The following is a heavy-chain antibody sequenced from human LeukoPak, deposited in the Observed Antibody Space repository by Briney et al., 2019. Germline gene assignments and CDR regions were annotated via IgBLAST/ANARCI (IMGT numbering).Heavy chain of an antibody. CDR2: IIPIFGTA. CDR3: ARGRFSNYDFWTASSYYFDY. Sequence: SVKVSCKASGGTFSSYAISWVRQAPGQGLEWMGGIIPIFGTANYAQKFQGRVTITADESTSTAYMELSSLRSEDTAVYYCARGRFSNYDFWTASSYYFDYWGKEPLVPFSS. J-gene: IGHJ4*02. V-gene: IGHV1-69*13. CDR1: GGTFSSYA. D-gene: IGHD3-3*01.